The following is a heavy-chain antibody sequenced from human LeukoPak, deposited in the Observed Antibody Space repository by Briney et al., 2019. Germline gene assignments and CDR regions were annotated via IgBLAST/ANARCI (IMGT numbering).Heavy chain of an antibody. Sequence: GGSLRLSCSASGFTFSSYAMSWVRQAPEKGLEWVSTVSGRGGNTYYVDRVKGRFTISRDNSKNTAYMEMDSLTVDDTAVYYCAKDGSPRGKKEAWGQGTLVIVSS. V-gene: IGHV3-23*01. CDR3: AKDGSPRGKKEA. CDR2: VSGRGGNT. J-gene: IGHJ5*02. CDR1: GFTFSSYA. D-gene: IGHD3-16*01.